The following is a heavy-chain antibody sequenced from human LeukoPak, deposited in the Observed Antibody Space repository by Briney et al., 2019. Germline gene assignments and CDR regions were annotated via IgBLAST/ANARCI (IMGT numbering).Heavy chain of an antibody. V-gene: IGHV4-4*07. D-gene: IGHD3-10*01. CDR1: GGSISSYY. J-gene: IGHJ6*02. CDR2: IYTSGST. CDR3: LVNYGSGSYYNPLDGMDV. Sequence: SETLSLTCTVSGGSISSYYWSWIRQPAGKGLEWIGRIYTSGSTNYNPSLKSRVTMSVDTSKNQFSLKLSSVTAADTAVYYCLVNYGSGSYYNPLDGMDVWGQGTTVTVPS.